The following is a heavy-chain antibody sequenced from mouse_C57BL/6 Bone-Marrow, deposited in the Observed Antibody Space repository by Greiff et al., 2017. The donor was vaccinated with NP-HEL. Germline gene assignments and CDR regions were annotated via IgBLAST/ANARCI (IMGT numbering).Heavy chain of an antibody. Sequence: VKLQESGAELVRPGTSVKVSCKASGYAFTNYLIEWVKQRPGQGLEWIGVINPGSGGTNYNEKFKGKATLTADKSSSTAYMQLSSLTSEDSAVYFCARCLYYYGSSYDWYFDVWGTGTTVTVSS. D-gene: IGHD1-1*01. CDR1: GYAFTNYL. CDR3: ARCLYYYGSSYDWYFDV. V-gene: IGHV1-54*01. CDR2: INPGSGGT. J-gene: IGHJ1*03.